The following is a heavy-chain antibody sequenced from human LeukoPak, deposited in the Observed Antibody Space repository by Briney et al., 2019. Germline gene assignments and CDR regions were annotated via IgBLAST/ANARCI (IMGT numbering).Heavy chain of an antibody. CDR3: ARGPPHRDYYYYYMDV. CDR2: IIPIFGTA. J-gene: IGHJ6*03. D-gene: IGHD5-24*01. V-gene: IGHV1-69*13. CDR1: GGTFSSYA. Sequence: SVKVSCKASGGTFSSYAISWVRQAPGQGLEWMGGIIPIFGTANYAQKFQGRVTITADESTSTAYMELSSLRSEDTAVYYCARGPPHRDYYYYYMDVWGTGTTVTVSS.